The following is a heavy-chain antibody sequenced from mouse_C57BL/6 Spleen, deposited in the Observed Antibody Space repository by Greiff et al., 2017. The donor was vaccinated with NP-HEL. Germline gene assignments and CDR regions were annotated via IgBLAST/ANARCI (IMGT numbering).Heavy chain of an antibody. J-gene: IGHJ2*01. CDR1: GFTFSDYY. CDR3: ARDRAGTGYFDY. D-gene: IGHD4-1*01. Sequence: EVQLVESEGGLVQPGSSMKLSCTASGFTFSDYYMAWVRQVPEKGLEWVANINYDGSSTYYLDSLKIRFIISRDNAKNILYLQMSSLKSEDTATYYGARDRAGTGYFDYWGQGTTLTVSS. CDR2: INYDGSST. V-gene: IGHV5-16*01.